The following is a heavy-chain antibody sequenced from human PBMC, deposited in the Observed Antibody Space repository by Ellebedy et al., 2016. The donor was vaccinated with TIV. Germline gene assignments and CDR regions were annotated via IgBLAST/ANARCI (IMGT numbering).Heavy chain of an antibody. Sequence: MPSETLSLTCTVSGGSLTNHFWSWIRQHPGKGLEWIASIYYTGSANYSPSLKSRVTISVDTSKNQISLTLMTSVSAADTAVYYCARVAITAAVGGGYFDLWGRGTLATVSS. V-gene: IGHV4-59*11. D-gene: IGHD6-13*01. CDR2: IYYTGSA. CDR1: GGSLTNHF. J-gene: IGHJ2*01. CDR3: ARVAITAAVGGGYFDL.